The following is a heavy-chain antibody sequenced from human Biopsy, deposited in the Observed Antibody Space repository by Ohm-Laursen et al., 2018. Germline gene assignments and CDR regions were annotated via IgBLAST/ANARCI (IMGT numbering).Heavy chain of an antibody. V-gene: IGHV4-39*01. CDR2: IFYRGST. CDR1: GGSISNNNYY. J-gene: IGHJ5*02. Sequence: SETLSLTCTVSGGSISNNNYYWGWIRQPPGKGLEWIGSIFYRGSTHYNPSLKSRVTISVDTSKNQFSLKLNSVTAADTAVYYCARDYDTSGYYYVSWGQGTLVTVSS. D-gene: IGHD3-22*01. CDR3: ARDYDTSGYYYVS.